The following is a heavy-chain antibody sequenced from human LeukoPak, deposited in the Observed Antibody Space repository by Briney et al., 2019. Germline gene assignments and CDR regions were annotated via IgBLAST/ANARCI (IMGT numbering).Heavy chain of an antibody. CDR2: IYPGDSDT. D-gene: IGHD3-9*01. CDR1: GYSFTSYW. CDR3: ARQESYDILTGYYGGYYFDY. V-gene: IGHV5-51*01. Sequence: GESLKISCKGSGYSFTSYWIGWVRQMPGKGLEWMGIIYPGDSDTRYSPSFQGQVTISADKSISTAYLQWSSLKASDTAMYYCARQESYDILTGYYGGYYFDYWGQGTLVTVSS. J-gene: IGHJ4*02.